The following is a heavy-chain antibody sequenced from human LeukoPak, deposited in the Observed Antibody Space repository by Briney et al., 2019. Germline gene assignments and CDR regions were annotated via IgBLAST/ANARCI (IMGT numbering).Heavy chain of an antibody. CDR3: AIWTSGNY. V-gene: IGHV3-7*01. J-gene: IGHJ4*02. D-gene: IGHD1-1*01. CDR2: MDPTGSQK. Sequence: GGSLRLSCRASGFSFSIYSMNWVRQAPGKGLEWVANMDPTGSQKRYVDSVKGRFTISKDNPGASLYLDMHSLRAEDTAIYYCAIWTSGNYWGQGTLVTVSS. CDR1: GFSFSIYS.